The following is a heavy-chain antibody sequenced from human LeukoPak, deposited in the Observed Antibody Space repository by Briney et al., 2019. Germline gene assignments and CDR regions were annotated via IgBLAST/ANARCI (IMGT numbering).Heavy chain of an antibody. J-gene: IGHJ3*02. Sequence: SETLSLTCTVSGDSISSGGYYWSWIRHRPGKGLEWIGYIYHSGSTYYNPSLKSRVTISVDRSKNQFSLKLSSVTAADTAVYYCASAGYGYADAFDIWGQGTMVTVSS. CDR3: ASAGYGYADAFDI. V-gene: IGHV4-30-2*01. D-gene: IGHD5-18*01. CDR2: IYHSGST. CDR1: GDSISSGGYY.